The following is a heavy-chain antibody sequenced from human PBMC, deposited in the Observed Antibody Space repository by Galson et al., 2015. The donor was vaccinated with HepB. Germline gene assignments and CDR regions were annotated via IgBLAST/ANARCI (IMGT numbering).Heavy chain of an antibody. J-gene: IGHJ4*02. V-gene: IGHV3-23*01. CDR3: AKRTANREYYFDY. CDR2: ISGSGSST. D-gene: IGHD3-16*01. CDR1: GFTFSSYV. Sequence: SLRLSCAASGFTFSSYVMSWVRQAPGKGLEWVSDISGSGSSTNYAKSVKGRFSISRDNSKNTLFLQMNSLRAEDTAVYFCAKRTANREYYFDYWGQGTLVTVSS.